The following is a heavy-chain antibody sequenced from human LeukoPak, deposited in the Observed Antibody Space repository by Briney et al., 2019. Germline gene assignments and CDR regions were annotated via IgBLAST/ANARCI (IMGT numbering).Heavy chain of an antibody. CDR1: GFTFSSYA. J-gene: IGHJ4*02. D-gene: IGHD1-26*01. CDR2: ISGSGGST. V-gene: IGHV3-23*01. CDR3: GTDLGGSYPYYFDY. Sequence: PGGSLRLSCAASGFTFSSYAMSWVRQAPGKGLEWVSAISGSGGSTYYADSVKRRFTISRDNSKDTLYLQMNSLRAEDTAVYYCGTDLGGSYPYYFDYWGQGTLVTVSS.